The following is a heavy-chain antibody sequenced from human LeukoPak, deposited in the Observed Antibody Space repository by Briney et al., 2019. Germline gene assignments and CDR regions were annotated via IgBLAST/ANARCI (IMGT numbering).Heavy chain of an antibody. CDR1: GGSISSSSYY. CDR3: ARDVPYCSDGVCYRGSGDWFDP. CDR2: INHSGST. D-gene: IGHD2-8*01. V-gene: IGHV4-39*07. Sequence: ASETLSLTCTVSGGSISSSSYYWGWIRQSPGKGLEWIGEINHSGSTNYNPSLKSRVTISVDASKNQFSLKLTSLTAADTAVYYCARDVPYCSDGVCYRGSGDWFDPWGQGTRVTVSS. J-gene: IGHJ5*02.